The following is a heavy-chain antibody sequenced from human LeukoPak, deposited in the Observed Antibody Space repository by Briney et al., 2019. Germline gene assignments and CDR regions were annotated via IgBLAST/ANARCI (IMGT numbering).Heavy chain of an antibody. V-gene: IGHV3-33*06. CDR3: AKAYYDTSGYYYFDY. CDR2: IWHDGSNK. CDR1: GFTFSGYG. J-gene: IGHJ4*01. Sequence: GGSLRLSCAASGFTFSGYGMHWVRQAPGKGLEWVAVIWHDGSNKYYADSVKGRFTISRDNSKNTLYLQMNSLRPEDTAVYYCAKAYYDTSGYYYFDYWGHGTLVTVSS. D-gene: IGHD3-22*01.